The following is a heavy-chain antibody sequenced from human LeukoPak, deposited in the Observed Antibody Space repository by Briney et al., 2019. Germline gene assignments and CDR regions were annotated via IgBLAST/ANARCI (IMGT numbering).Heavy chain of an antibody. V-gene: IGHV3-7*03. CDR3: VRNLAVAGTCFDS. Sequence: GGSLRLSCAASGFTFRNYWMSWVHQAPGTGLEWVANIKQDGSDRSYVTSVRGRFTISRDNAESSLYLQMNSRRAEDTAVYYCVRNLAVAGTCFDSWGQGTLVTVSS. D-gene: IGHD6-19*01. CDR1: GFTFRNYW. CDR2: IKQDGSDR. J-gene: IGHJ4*02.